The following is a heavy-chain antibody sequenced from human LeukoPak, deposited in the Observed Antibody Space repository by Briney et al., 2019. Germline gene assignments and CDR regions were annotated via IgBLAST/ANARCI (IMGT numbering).Heavy chain of an antibody. CDR3: ARGGPAAGRFDY. CDR1: GFSFSSYN. V-gene: IGHV3-21*01. CDR2: ISTSSIYI. J-gene: IGHJ4*02. D-gene: IGHD6-13*01. Sequence: GGSLRLSCAASGFSFSSYNLNWVRQAPGKGLEWVSSISTSSIYIYYADSVKGRFTISRDNAKNSLYLQMNGLRAEDTAVYYCARGGPAAGRFDYWGQGTLVTVSS.